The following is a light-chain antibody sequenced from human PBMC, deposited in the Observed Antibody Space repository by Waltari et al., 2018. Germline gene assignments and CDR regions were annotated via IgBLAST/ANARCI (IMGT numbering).Light chain of an antibody. J-gene: IGLJ2*01. CDR1: STDIGSYVF. CDR3: SSFTTSKTRV. Sequence: QSALIQPASLSASPGQSITISCTGTSTDIGSYVFVSWHQQHPGKVPKLIIYDVDIRPSGISNRFSGSKSGNTASLTISGLQAEDDSDYYCSSFTTSKTRVFGGGTRVTVL. CDR2: DVD. V-gene: IGLV2-14*03.